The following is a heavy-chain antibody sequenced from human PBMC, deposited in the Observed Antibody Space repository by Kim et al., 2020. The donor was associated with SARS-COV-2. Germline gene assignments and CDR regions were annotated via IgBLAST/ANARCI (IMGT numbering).Heavy chain of an antibody. J-gene: IGHJ3*02. Sequence: GESLKISCKGSRYRFTSHWIGWVRQMPGKGLEWMGIIYPGDSDTRYSPSFQGQVTISGDKSISTAYLQWSSLKASDTAMYYCARLRDSSGYSLVGDAFDIWGQGKMVTVSS. D-gene: IGHD3-22*01. CDR1: RYRFTSHW. CDR3: ARLRDSSGYSLVGDAFDI. CDR2: IYPGDSDT. V-gene: IGHV5-51*01.